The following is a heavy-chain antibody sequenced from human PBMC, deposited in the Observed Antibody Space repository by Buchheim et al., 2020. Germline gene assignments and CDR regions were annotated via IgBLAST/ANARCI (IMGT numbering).Heavy chain of an antibody. CDR2: ISISSSTI. CDR1: GFTFSSYS. D-gene: IGHD3-22*01. Sequence: EVQLVESGGGLVQPGGSLRLSCAASGFTFSSYSMNWVRQAPGKGLEWVSYISISSSTIYHADSVKGRFTISREHAKNLLYLQMNSLRAGDTAVYYCARVEWLLPYLDYWGQGTL. J-gene: IGHJ4*02. CDR3: ARVEWLLPYLDY. V-gene: IGHV3-48*01.